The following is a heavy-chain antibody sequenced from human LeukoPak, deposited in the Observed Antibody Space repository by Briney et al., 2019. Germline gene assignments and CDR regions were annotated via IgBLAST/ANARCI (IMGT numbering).Heavy chain of an antibody. V-gene: IGHV4-39*01. D-gene: IGHD3-9*01. CDR3: ARHGKVLRYCDWFLPFDY. CDR1: GDSISSRSYY. CDR2: ISYSGST. Sequence: SETLSLTCTVSGDSISSRSYYWGWIRQPPGKGLEWVGSISYSGSTHYNPSLKSRVTISVDTSKNQISLKLTSVTAADTAVYYCARHGKVLRYCDWFLPFDYWGQGPLVTVSS. J-gene: IGHJ4*02.